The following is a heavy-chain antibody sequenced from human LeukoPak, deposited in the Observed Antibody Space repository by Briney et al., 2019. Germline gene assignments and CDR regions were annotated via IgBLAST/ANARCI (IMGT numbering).Heavy chain of an antibody. D-gene: IGHD3-9*01. V-gene: IGHV3-30*02. CDR1: GFTFSSYG. Sequence: GGSLRLSCAASGFTFSSYGMHWVRQAPGKGLEWVAFIRYDGSNKYYADSVKGRFTISRDNSKNTLYLQMNSLRAEDTAVYYCARDLLQYFDWLTMAGYWGQGTLVSVSS. CDR3: ARDLLQYFDWLTMAGY. J-gene: IGHJ4*02. CDR2: IRYDGSNK.